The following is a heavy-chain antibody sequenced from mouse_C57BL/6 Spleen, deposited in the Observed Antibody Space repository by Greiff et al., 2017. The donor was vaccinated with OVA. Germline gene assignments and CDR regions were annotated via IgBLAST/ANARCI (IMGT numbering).Heavy chain of an antibody. J-gene: IGHJ4*01. CDR3: ARDPFITTVVASGGY. D-gene: IGHD1-1*01. CDR1: GFTFSSYA. V-gene: IGHV5-4*01. Sequence: DVKLVESGGGLVKPGGSLKLSCAASGFTFSSYAMSWVRQTPEKRLEWVATISDGGSYTYYPDNVKGRFPISRDNAKNNLYLQMSHLKSEDTAMYYCARDPFITTVVASGGYWGQGTSVTVSS. CDR2: ISDGGSYT.